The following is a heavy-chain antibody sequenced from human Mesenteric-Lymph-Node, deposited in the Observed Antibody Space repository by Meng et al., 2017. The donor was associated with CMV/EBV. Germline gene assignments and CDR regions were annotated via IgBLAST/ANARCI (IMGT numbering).Heavy chain of an antibody. V-gene: IGHV1-8*03. D-gene: IGHD3-10*01. J-gene: IGHJ5*02. CDR1: GYTFTGYY. CDR2: MNPNSGNT. Sequence: ASVKVSCKASGYTFTGYYMHWVRQAPGQGLEWMGWMNPNSGNTGYAQKFQGRVTITRNTSISTAYMELSSLRSEDTAVYYCARADFVRLDPWGQGTPVTVSS. CDR3: ARADFVRLDP.